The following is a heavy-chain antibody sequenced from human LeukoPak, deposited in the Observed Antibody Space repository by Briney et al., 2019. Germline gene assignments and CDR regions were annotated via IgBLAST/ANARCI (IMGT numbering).Heavy chain of an antibody. CDR3: AKAGDCRSTSCLPALFDS. CDR2: ISGSGGST. J-gene: IGHJ4*02. D-gene: IGHD2-2*01. V-gene: IGHV3-23*01. Sequence: PGGSLRLSCAASGFTFTTNAMNWVRQAPGKGPEWVAAISGSGGSTYYADPVKGRFTISRDNSKNTLYLQMNSLRAEDTAVYYCAKAGDCRSTSCLPALFDSWGQGTLVTVSS. CDR1: GFTFTTNA.